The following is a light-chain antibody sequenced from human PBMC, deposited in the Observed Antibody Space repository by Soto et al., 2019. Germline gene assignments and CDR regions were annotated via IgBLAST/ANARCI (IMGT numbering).Light chain of an antibody. V-gene: IGLV3-21*01. Sequence: SYVLTQPPSVSVAPGMTARITCGGSDIGSKSVHWYQQKPGQAPVLVIYYEIDRPSGIPERFAGSNSGNTATLTITRVDAGDEADYYCHVWDSDTNHVVFGGGTKVTVL. J-gene: IGLJ2*01. CDR2: YEI. CDR1: DIGSKS. CDR3: HVWDSDTNHVV.